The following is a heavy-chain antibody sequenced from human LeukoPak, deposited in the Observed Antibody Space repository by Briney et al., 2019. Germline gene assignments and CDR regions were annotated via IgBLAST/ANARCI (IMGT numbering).Heavy chain of an antibody. D-gene: IGHD5-12*01. J-gene: IGHJ4*02. V-gene: IGHV4-34*01. CDR2: INDSGNT. Sequence: PSEPLSLTCAVYGGSFSGYYWNWIRQPPGKGREWIGEINDSGNTKYTPPLKSRVTLSVDTTKNHFSLKLSSVTAADSAIYYCARGLGDSGYDFLVYWGQGSLVTVSS. CDR1: GGSFSGYY. CDR3: ARGLGDSGYDFLVY.